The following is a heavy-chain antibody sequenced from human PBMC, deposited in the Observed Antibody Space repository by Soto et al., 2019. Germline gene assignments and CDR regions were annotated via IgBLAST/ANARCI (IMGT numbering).Heavy chain of an antibody. CDR1: GFTFSSYA. J-gene: IGHJ4*02. CDR2: ISGSGGST. CDR3: ANPHNGVWALIL. D-gene: IGHD2-8*01. Sequence: GGSLRLSCAASGFTFSSYAMSWVRQAPGKGLEWVSAISGSGGSTYYADSVKGRFTISRDNSKNTLYLQMNSLRAEDTAVYYCANPHNGVWALILWGQGTLVTVSS. V-gene: IGHV3-23*01.